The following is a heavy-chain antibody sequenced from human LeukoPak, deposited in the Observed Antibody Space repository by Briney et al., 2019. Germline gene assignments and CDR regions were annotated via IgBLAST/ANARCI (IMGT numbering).Heavy chain of an antibody. V-gene: IGHV3-7*01. D-gene: IGHD1-26*01. CDR3: ARRIVGAIRGFDY. Sequence: GGSLRLSCAASGFTFSSYKMNWVRQAPGKGLEWVANIKQDGSEKYYVDSVKGRFTISRDNAKNSLYLQMNSLRAEDTAVYYCARRIVGAIRGFDYWGQGTLVTVSS. CDR2: IKQDGSEK. J-gene: IGHJ4*02. CDR1: GFTFSSYK.